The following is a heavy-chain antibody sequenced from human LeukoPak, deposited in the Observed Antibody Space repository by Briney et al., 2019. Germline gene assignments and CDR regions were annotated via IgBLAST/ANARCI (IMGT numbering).Heavy chain of an antibody. D-gene: IGHD3-10*01. CDR1: GFTFSDYY. Sequence: GGSLRLSCAASGFTFSDYYMSWIRQAPGKGLEWVPYISSSGSTIYYADSVKGRFTISRDNAKNSLYLQMNSLRAEDTAVYYCARAPGRGRYYFDYWGQGTLVTVSS. CDR3: ARAPGRGRYYFDY. V-gene: IGHV3-11*01. CDR2: ISSSGSTI. J-gene: IGHJ4*02.